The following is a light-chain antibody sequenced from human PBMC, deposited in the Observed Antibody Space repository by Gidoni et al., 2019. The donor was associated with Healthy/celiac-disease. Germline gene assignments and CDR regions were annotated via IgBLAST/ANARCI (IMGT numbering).Light chain of an antibody. V-gene: IGLV3-1*01. CDR1: KLGDKY. J-gene: IGLJ1*01. CDR3: QAWDSSTGV. CDR2: QDS. Sequence: SHELTQPPSVSVSPGQTASITCSGDKLGDKYACWYQQKPGQSPVLVICQDSKRPSGIPERFSGSNSGNTATLTISGTQAMDEADYYCQAWDSSTGVFGTGTKVTVL.